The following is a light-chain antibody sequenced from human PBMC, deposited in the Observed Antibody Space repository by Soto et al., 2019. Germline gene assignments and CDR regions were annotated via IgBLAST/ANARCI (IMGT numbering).Light chain of an antibody. CDR1: QSISNY. V-gene: IGKV1-5*03. CDR3: QHYNSYSEA. Sequence: DIQMTQSPSSLSASVGDRVTITCRASQSISNYLNWYQEKPGKAPKLLIYKASTLKSGVPSRFSGSGSGTEFTLTISSLQPDDFATYYCQHYNSYSEAFGQGTKVELK. CDR2: KAS. J-gene: IGKJ1*01.